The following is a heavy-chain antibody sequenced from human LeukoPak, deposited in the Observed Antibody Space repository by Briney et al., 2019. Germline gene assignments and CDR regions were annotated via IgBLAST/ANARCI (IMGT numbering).Heavy chain of an antibody. D-gene: IGHD2-15*01. Sequence: TGRSLRLSCAASGFTFSSYGMHWVRQAPGKGLEWVAVISYDGSNKYYADSVKGRFTISRDNSKNTLYLQMNSLGAEDTAVYYCAKARGSIDYWGQGTLVTVSS. V-gene: IGHV3-30*18. CDR1: GFTFSSYG. CDR2: ISYDGSNK. J-gene: IGHJ4*02. CDR3: AKARGSIDY.